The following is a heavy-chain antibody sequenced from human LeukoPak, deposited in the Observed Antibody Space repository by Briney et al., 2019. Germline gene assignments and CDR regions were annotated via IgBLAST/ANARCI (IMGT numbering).Heavy chain of an antibody. CDR2: INPNSGGT. CDR3: ARDRAYQLLSTTIRDY. J-gene: IGHJ4*02. Sequence: ASVKVSCKASGYTFTGYYMHWVRQAPGQGLEWMGWINPNSGGTNYAQKFQGRVTMTRDTSISTAYMELSRLRSDDTAVYYCARDRAYQLLSTTIRDYWGQRTLVTVSS. CDR1: GYTFTGYY. V-gene: IGHV1-2*02. D-gene: IGHD2-2*01.